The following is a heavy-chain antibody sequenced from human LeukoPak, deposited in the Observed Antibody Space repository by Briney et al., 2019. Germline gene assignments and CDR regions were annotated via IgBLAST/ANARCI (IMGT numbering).Heavy chain of an antibody. CDR1: GFTFGDYA. CDR2: IRSKAYGGTT. J-gene: IGHJ1*01. CDR3: AKDDAWGRFQH. D-gene: IGHD3-16*01. Sequence: GGSLRLSCTASGFTFGDYAMSWVRQAPGKGLEWVGFIRSKAYGGTTEYAASVKGRFTISRDDSKSIAYLQMNSLKTEDTAVYYCAKDDAWGRFQHWGQGTLVTVSS. V-gene: IGHV3-49*04.